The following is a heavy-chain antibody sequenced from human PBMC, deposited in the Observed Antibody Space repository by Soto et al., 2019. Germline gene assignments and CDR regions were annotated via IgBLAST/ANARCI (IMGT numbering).Heavy chain of an antibody. D-gene: IGHD3-9*01. CDR3: ARDCGNTDCFDMDV. V-gene: IGHV1-69*16. J-gene: IGHJ6*02. CDR2: IVPMHHTA. CDR1: GGTFSSYT. Sequence: QVRLVQSGAEVKKPGSSVKVSCEASGGTFSSYTFSWVRQAPGHGLEWMGGIVPMHHTANYAQKFQGRVSISPDESTNTVHMELSSLRPDDTAVYYCARDCGNTDCFDMDVWGQGTTVIVSS.